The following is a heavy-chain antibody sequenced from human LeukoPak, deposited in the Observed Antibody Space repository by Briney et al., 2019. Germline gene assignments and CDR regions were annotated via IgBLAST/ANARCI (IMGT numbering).Heavy chain of an antibody. CDR2: IIPIFGTA. D-gene: IGHD5-18*01. CDR3: AFSPHWDTAAFDI. Sequence: SSVKVSCKASGGTFSSYAISWVQQAPGQGLEWMGGIIPIFGTANYAQKFQGRVTITTDESTSTAYMELSSLRSEDTAVYYCAFSPHWDTAAFDIWGQGTMVTVSS. V-gene: IGHV1-69*05. CDR1: GGTFSSYA. J-gene: IGHJ3*02.